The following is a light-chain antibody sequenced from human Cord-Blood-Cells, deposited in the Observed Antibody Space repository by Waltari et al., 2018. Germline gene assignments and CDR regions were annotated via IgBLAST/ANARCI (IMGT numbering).Light chain of an antibody. Sequence: QSALTQPRSVSGSPGQSVTISCTGTSSDVGGYNYVSWYQQHPGKAPKLMIYDVSNRPSGVPDRFSGSQPGNTASLTIAGLQAEDDADYYCCSYAGSYTLVFGGGTKLTVL. J-gene: IGLJ3*02. CDR1: SSDVGGYNY. V-gene: IGLV2-11*01. CDR2: DVS. CDR3: CSYAGSYTLV.